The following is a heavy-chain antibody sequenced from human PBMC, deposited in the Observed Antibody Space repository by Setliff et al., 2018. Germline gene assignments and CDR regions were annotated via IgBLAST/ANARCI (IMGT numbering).Heavy chain of an antibody. CDR1: GFTFSSYA. CDR2: ISYDGSSS. Sequence: QTGGSLRLSCAASGFTFSSYAMHWVRQAPGKGLEWVAVISYDGSSSFYTDSVKGRFTISRDNSKNTLYLQMNSLRAEDTAVYYCAKDDRLSGPRDGNNLDYYMDVWGKGTTVTVSS. J-gene: IGHJ6*03. D-gene: IGHD3-9*01. V-gene: IGHV3-30*04. CDR3: AKDDRLSGPRDGNNLDYYMDV.